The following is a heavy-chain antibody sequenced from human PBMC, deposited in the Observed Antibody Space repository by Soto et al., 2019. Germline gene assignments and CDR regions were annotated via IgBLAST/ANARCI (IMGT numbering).Heavy chain of an antibody. CDR3: TTRRAAYYGSGSYFERGGYYYYGMDV. CDR2: IKSKTDGGTT. V-gene: IGHV3-15*07. D-gene: IGHD3-10*01. J-gene: IGHJ6*02. CDR1: GFTFSNAW. Sequence: GGSLRLSCAASGFTFSNAWMNWVRQAPGKGLEWVGRIKSKTDGGTTDYAAPVKGRFTISREASKNTQYRQMNSLKTEDTAVYYCTTRRAAYYGSGSYFERGGYYYYGMDVWGQGTTVTVSS.